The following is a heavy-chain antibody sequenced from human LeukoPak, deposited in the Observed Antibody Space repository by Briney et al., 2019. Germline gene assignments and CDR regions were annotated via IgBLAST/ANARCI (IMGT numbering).Heavy chain of an antibody. CDR3: ARDRGYSGYDLIPYFDY. Sequence: GGSLRLSCAASGFTFSSYAMHWVRQAPSKGLEWVAVISYDGSNKYYADSVKGRFTISRDNSKNTLYLQMNSLRAEDTAVYYCARDRGYSGYDLIPYFDYWGQGTLVTVSS. J-gene: IGHJ4*02. V-gene: IGHV3-30-3*01. D-gene: IGHD5-12*01. CDR1: GFTFSSYA. CDR2: ISYDGSNK.